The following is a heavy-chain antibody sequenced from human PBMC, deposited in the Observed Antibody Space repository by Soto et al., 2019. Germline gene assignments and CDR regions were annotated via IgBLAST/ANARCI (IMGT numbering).Heavy chain of an antibody. J-gene: IGHJ6*02. CDR3: AKLFTPLTPFYGMDV. D-gene: IGHD2-15*01. CDR2: VRSGGTWT. Sequence: EVQLLESGGGLVQPGGSLRLSCAASGFTFSSYAMSWVRQAPGKGLEWVSTVRSGGTWTYYADSVKGRFTISRDNSKNTLYLQMKSLRAEDTAVYYCAKLFTPLTPFYGMDVWGQGTTVTVSS. V-gene: IGHV3-23*01. CDR1: GFTFSSYA.